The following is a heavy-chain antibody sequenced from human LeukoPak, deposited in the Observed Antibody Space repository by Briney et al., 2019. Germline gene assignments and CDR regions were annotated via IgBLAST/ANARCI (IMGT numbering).Heavy chain of an antibody. J-gene: IGHJ4*02. Sequence: GGSLRLSCAASGFTVGNKYMTWVRQAPGEGLEWVSVIYSGGSTYYADSVKGRFTISRDNSKNTLYLQMNSLRVDDTALYYCAREAGAGPFDCWGPGTLVTVSS. CDR3: AREAGAGPFDC. V-gene: IGHV3-66*01. D-gene: IGHD6-13*01. CDR2: IYSGGST. CDR1: GFTVGNKY.